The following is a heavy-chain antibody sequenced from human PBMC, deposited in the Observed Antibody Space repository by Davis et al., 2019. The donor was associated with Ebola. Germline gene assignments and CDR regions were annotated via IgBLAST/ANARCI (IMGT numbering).Heavy chain of an antibody. CDR3: ARAYSGYGSNRLDY. Sequence: PGGSLRLSCAASGFTVRSTYMSWVRQAPGKGLEWVSVIYSGDTTRYADYADSVKGRFTISRDYSKNTLYLQMNSLRAEDTAVYYCARAYSGYGSNRLDYWGQGTLVTVSS. J-gene: IGHJ4*02. CDR1: GFTVRSTY. V-gene: IGHV3-66*01. D-gene: IGHD5-12*01. CDR2: IYSGDTTRYA.